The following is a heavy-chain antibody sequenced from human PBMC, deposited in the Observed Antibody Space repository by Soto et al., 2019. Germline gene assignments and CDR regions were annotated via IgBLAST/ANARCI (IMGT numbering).Heavy chain of an antibody. CDR2: ISGSGGST. J-gene: IGHJ4*02. CDR1: GYTFSSYA. V-gene: IGHV3-23*01. D-gene: IGHD2-2*01. Sequence: GVSLRLSCAASGYTFSSYAMSWVRQAPGKGLEWVSAISGSGGSTYYADSVKGRFTISRDNSKNTLYLQMNSLRAEDTAVYYCAKVVVPAANYFDYWGQGTLVTVSS. CDR3: AKVVVPAANYFDY.